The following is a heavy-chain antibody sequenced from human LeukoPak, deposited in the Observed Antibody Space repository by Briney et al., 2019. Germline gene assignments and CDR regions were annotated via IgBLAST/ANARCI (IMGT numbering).Heavy chain of an antibody. CDR1: GYSFTSYW. CDR2: IDPSDSYT. Sequence: LGESLKISCKGSGYSFTSYWISWVRQMPGKGLEWMGRIDPSDSYTNYSPSFQGHVTISVDKSISTAYLQRSSLNASDTAMYYCARRMDYYDSSGYYPFDYWGQGTLVTVSS. V-gene: IGHV5-10-1*01. J-gene: IGHJ4*02. CDR3: ARRMDYYDSSGYYPFDY. D-gene: IGHD3-22*01.